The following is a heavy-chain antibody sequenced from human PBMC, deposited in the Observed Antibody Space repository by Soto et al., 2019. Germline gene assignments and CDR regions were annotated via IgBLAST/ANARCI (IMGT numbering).Heavy chain of an antibody. V-gene: IGHV4-34*01. D-gene: IGHD6-25*01. CDR3: ARGITTIPAVQGDAPDNCYFDS. J-gene: IGHJ4*02. CDR1: GGSFSGYY. Sequence: SETLSLTCAVYGGSFSGYYWSWIRQPPGKGLEWIGDINHSGSSNQNPSLKSRVTISVDTSKNQFSLKLKSVTAADTAVYYCARGITTIPAVQGDAPDNCYFDSWGLGTLVTVSS. CDR2: INHSGSS.